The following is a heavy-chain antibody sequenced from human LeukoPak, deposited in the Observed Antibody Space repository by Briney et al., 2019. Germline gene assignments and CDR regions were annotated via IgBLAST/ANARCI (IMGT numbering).Heavy chain of an antibody. CDR1: GYSFTSYW. D-gene: IGHD2-2*01. J-gene: IGHJ6*03. CDR2: IYPGDSDT. CDR3: ARLGSNYCSSTSCYHYYYYYMDV. V-gene: IGHV5-51*01. Sequence: GESLKISCKGSGYSFTSYWIGWVRQMPGKGLEWMGIIYPGDSDTRCSPSLQGQVTTSADKSISTAYLQWSSLKASDTAMYYCARLGSNYCSSTSCYHYYYYYMDVWGKGTTATVSS.